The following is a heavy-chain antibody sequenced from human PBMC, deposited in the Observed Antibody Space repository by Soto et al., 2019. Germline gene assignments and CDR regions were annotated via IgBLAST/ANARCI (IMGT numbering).Heavy chain of an antibody. J-gene: IGHJ5*02. Sequence: SEILSLTCIISGATISTYFWIWIRQTPGKGLEWIGYIYLGGSINYNPSFKSRVIISVDTSKNHFSVKLSSVTAADTAVYYCARDSRVVVVAATHRWFDPWGQGTLVTVS. V-gene: IGHV4-59*01. CDR2: IYLGGSI. D-gene: IGHD2-15*01. CDR1: GATISTYF. CDR3: ARDSRVVVVAATHRWFDP.